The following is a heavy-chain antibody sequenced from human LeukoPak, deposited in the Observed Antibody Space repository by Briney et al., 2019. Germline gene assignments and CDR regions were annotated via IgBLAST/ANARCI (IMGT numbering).Heavy chain of an antibody. Sequence: ASVKVSCKASGYSFTSNYIHWVRQAPGQGLEWMGMIYPRDGSTSYAQKFQGRVTVTKDTSTSTVHMELSGLRSEDTAVYYCARDQEAFDYWGQGTLVTVSS. V-gene: IGHV1-46*01. J-gene: IGHJ4*02. CDR3: ARDQEAFDY. CDR2: IYPRDGST. CDR1: GYSFTSNY.